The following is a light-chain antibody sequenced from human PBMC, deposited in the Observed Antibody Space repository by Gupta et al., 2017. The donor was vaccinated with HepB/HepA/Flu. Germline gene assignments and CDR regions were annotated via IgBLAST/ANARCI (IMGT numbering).Light chain of an antibody. CDR3: SAYESSSNNGI. J-gene: IGLJ2*01. CDR1: GRDVGGYNL. Sequence: QSALTQPASVSGSPGPSITVSCTGTGRDVGGYNLVSWYQQHPGTAPKLIMFEDSRRPSGVPHRFSGSKSGTTASLTISGLQAEEEADYYCSAYESSSNNGIFGGGTKLTVL. V-gene: IGLV2-23*01. CDR2: EDS.